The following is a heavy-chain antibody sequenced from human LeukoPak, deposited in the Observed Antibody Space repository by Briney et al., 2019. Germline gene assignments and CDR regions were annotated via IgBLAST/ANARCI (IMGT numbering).Heavy chain of an antibody. V-gene: IGHV3-7*01. D-gene: IGHD2-15*01. CDR3: ARSCSGGTCNFPKFEP. J-gene: IGHJ5*02. Sequence: GGSLRLSCAASGFTFSAYWMSWVRQAPGKGLEWVAHIKQDGSDKYYADSVRGRFTVSRDNAKNSLYLQMNSQRAEDTAVYYCARSCSGGTCNFPKFEPWGQGTLVTVSS. CDR2: IKQDGSDK. CDR1: GFTFSAYW.